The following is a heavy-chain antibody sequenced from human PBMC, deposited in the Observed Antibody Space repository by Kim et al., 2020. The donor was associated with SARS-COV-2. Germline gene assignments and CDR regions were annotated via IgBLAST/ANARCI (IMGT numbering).Heavy chain of an antibody. CDR2: IYYSGST. D-gene: IGHD3-10*01. Sequence: SETLSLTCTVSGGSISSSSYYWGWIRQPPGKGLEWIGSIYYSGSTYYNPSLKSRVTISVDTSKNQFSLKLSSVTAADTAVYYCARVSSGFGETYFDYWGQGTLVTVSS. J-gene: IGHJ4*02. CDR1: GGSISSSSYY. CDR3: ARVSSGFGETYFDY. V-gene: IGHV4-39*07.